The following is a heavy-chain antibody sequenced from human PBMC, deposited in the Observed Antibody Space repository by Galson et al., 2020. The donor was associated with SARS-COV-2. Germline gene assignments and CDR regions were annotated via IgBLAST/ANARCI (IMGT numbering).Heavy chain of an antibody. Sequence: ASAQDSCKASGYTFTTFYITWVRQAPGQGLEWMGKISHYNSDTNNTQKLQGRVTMTTDTVTSTAYMELRSLTSDDTAVYYCARSLSLGDCSGGSCFFYWGQGTLVTVSS. CDR1: GYTFTTFY. CDR3: ARSLSLGDCSGGSCFFY. J-gene: IGHJ4*02. V-gene: IGHV1-18*01. CDR2: ISHYNSDT. D-gene: IGHD2-15*01.